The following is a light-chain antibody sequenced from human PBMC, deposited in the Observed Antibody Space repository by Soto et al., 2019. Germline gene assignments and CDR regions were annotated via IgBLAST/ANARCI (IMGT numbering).Light chain of an antibody. J-gene: IGKJ2*02. V-gene: IGKV1-5*01. Sequence: DIQMTQSPSTLSASVGDRVTITCRASQSISSWLAWYQQEPGKAPKLLIYDASSLKSGVPTRFSGSGSGTEFTLTISSLQPDDFATYYCQHYNSNPCTFGQGTKVDIK. CDR2: DAS. CDR3: QHYNSNPCT. CDR1: QSISSW.